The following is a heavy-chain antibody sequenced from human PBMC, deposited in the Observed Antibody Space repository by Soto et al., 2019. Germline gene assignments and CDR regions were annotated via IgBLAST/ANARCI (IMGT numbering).Heavy chain of an antibody. CDR2: VSIGGST. CDR1: GFTFSSYA. D-gene: IGHD2-15*01. CDR3: AKRRGAGGHFDY. V-gene: IGHV3-23*01. J-gene: IGHJ4*02. Sequence: GGSLRLSCAASGFTFSSYAMGWVRQGPGKGLEWVAVVSIGGSTHYADSVRGRFTISRDNSKNALSLQMNSLTAEDTAVYFCAKRRGAGGHFDYWGQGALVTVSS.